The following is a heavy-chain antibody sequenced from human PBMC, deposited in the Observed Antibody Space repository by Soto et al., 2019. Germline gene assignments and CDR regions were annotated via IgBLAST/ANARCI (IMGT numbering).Heavy chain of an antibody. V-gene: IGHV3-74*01. CDR2: IDEYGSTI. D-gene: IGHD3-10*01. J-gene: IGHJ4*02. CDR3: TRDIGGKGAY. Sequence: GGSLRLSCAASGFTFSSYWMHWVRQVPGKGLLWVSRIDEYGSTINYADSVKGRFTISRDNARNTLYLEMNSLRAEDTALYYCTRDIGGKGAYWGPGTLVTVSS. CDR1: GFTFSSYW.